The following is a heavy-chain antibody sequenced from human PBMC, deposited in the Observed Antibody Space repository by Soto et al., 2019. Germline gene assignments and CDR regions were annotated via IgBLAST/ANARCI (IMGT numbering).Heavy chain of an antibody. V-gene: IGHV3-23*01. Sequence: EVQLLESGGGLEQPGGSLRLSCVGSGHTFHNYAMTWVRQAPGKGREWVSGISGSGGSTYYADSVRGRFTISRDDSKNTLYLQMNSLRAEDTAVYYCAKVSRGVGVVPAALNWGKGTLVTVSS. CDR2: ISGSGGST. D-gene: IGHD2-2*01. CDR3: AKVSRGVGVVPAALN. CDR1: GHTFHNYA. J-gene: IGHJ4*02.